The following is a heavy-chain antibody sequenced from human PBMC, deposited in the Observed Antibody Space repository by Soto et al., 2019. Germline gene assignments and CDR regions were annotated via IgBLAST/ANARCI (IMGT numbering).Heavy chain of an antibody. V-gene: IGHV1-3*01. CDR2: INAGNGRE. J-gene: IGHJ4*02. CDR1: GYTFTSYT. D-gene: IGHD3-10*01. Sequence: QVQLEQSGAEVKKPGASVKVSCQTSGYTFTSYTLHWVRQAPGQGLEWLGWINAGNGREKYSQRCRDRVSFSPDRSTTPAYLEIRTLRSENTPVYYCARGGGWVGEASFDTWGQGTLVIVSS. CDR3: ARGGGWVGEASFDT.